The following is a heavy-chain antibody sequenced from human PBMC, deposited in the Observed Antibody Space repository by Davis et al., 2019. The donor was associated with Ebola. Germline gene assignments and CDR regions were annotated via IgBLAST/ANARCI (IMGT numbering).Heavy chain of an antibody. V-gene: IGHV4-59*01. CDR1: GGSISSYY. CDR2: IYFTGST. J-gene: IGHJ6*02. D-gene: IGHD2-2*02. Sequence: SETLSLTCTVSGGSISSYYWSWIRQPPGKGLEWIGYIYFTGSTSYNPSLMSRVTISVDTSKNQFSLRLSSVTAADTAVYYCARDYCSSAYCYSRDYYYHYGLDVWGQGTTVTVSS. CDR3: ARDYCSSAYCYSRDYYYHYGLDV.